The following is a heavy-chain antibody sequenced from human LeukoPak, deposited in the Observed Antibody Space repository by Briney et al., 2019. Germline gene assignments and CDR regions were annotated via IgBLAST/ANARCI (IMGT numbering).Heavy chain of an antibody. CDR3: ASLPDRYSGSYPIYYYGMDV. Sequence: PSETLSLTCTVSVGSISSSSYHSGWIRQPPGKGLGWMGSIFFTGPTYYNPSLKSRVTISVDTSKNQFSLKLSSVTAADTAVYYCASLPDRYSGSYPIYYYGMDVWGQGTTVTVSS. J-gene: IGHJ6*02. CDR2: IFFTGPT. CDR1: VGSISSSSYH. V-gene: IGHV4-39*07. D-gene: IGHD3-10*01.